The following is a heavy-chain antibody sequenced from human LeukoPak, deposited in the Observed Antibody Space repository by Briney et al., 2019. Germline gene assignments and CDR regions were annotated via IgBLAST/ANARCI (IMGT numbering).Heavy chain of an antibody. CDR2: ISAYNGNT. J-gene: IGHJ3*02. CDR3: ARSPMIVVVVAFDI. CDR1: GYTFTSYG. V-gene: IGHV1-18*01. D-gene: IGHD3-22*01. Sequence: ASVKVSCKASGYTFTSYGISWVRQAPGQGLEWMGWISAYNGNTNYAQKLQGRVTMTTDTSTSTAYMELSRLRSDDTAVYYCARSPMIVVVVAFDIWGQGTMVTVSS.